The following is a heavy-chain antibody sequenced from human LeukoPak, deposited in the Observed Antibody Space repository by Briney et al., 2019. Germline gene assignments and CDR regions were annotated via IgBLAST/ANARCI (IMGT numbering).Heavy chain of an antibody. CDR2: ISGSGGST. D-gene: IGHD3-22*01. CDR3: AKPMIVVRAAFDI. J-gene: IGHJ3*02. V-gene: IGHV3-23*01. Sequence: PGGSLRLSCAASGFTFSSYAMSWVRQAPGEGLEWVSAISGSGGSTYYADSVKGRFTISRDNSKNTLYLQMNSLRAEDTAVYYCAKPMIVVRAAFDIWGQGTMVTVSS. CDR1: GFTFSSYA.